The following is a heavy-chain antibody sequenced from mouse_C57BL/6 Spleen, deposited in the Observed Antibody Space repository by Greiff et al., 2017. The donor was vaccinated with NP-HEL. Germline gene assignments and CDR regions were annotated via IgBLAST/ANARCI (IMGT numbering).Heavy chain of an antibody. CDR1: GYTFTSYW. CDR2: IHPNSGST. D-gene: IGHD1-1*01. J-gene: IGHJ2*01. CDR3: ARRSSYYGSSRYYFDY. Sequence: VQLKQPGAELVKPGASVKLSCKASGYTFTSYWMHWVKQRPGQGLEWIGMIHPNSGSTNYNEKFKSKATLTVDKSSSTAYMQLSSLTSEDPAVYYCARRSSYYGSSRYYFDYWGQGTTLTVSS. V-gene: IGHV1-64*01.